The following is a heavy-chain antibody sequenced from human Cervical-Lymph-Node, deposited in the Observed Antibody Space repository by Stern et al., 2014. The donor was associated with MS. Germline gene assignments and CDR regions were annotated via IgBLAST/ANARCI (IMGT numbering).Heavy chain of an antibody. Sequence: QVQLVESGGGVVQPGRSLRLSCAASGFTFSDYGMHWVRQAPGKGLEWVAVTSYDEGNKFYADSVKGRFTISRDNSKNTLYLQMNSLRAEDTAVYYCAKDSRYFDFLDAFDIWGQGTMVTVSS. V-gene: IGHV3-30*18. J-gene: IGHJ3*02. CDR2: TSYDEGNK. D-gene: IGHD3-9*01. CDR3: AKDSRYFDFLDAFDI. CDR1: GFTFSDYG.